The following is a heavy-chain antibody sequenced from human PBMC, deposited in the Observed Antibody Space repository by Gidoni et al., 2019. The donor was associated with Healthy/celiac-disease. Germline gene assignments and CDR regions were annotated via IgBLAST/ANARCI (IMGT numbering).Heavy chain of an antibody. CDR2: ISSSSSYI. V-gene: IGHV3-21*01. CDR3: ARDSLRDGYCSGGSCYGWFDP. Sequence: EVQLVESGGGLVKPGGSLRLSCAASGFPFSSYSMNWVRQAPGQGLEWVSSISSSSSYIYYADSVKGRFTISRDNAKNSLYLQMNSLRAEDTAVYYCARDSLRDGYCSGGSCYGWFDPWGQGTLVTVSS. J-gene: IGHJ5*02. D-gene: IGHD2-15*01. CDR1: GFPFSSYS.